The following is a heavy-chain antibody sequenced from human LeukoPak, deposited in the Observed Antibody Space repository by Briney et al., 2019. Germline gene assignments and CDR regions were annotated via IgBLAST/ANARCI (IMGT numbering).Heavy chain of an antibody. Sequence: GGSLRLSCAASGFTFTSYSMNWVRQAPGKGLEWVSTISGGGGSTYYADSVKGRFTISRDNSKDTLYLQVNSLRAEDTAVYYCAKGGKWDVTPFDYWGQGTLVTVSS. D-gene: IGHD1-26*01. V-gene: IGHV3-23*01. CDR2: ISGGGGST. CDR1: GFTFTSYS. CDR3: AKGGKWDVTPFDY. J-gene: IGHJ4*02.